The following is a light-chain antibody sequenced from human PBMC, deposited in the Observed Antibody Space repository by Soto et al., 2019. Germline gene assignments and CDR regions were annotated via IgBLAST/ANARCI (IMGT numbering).Light chain of an antibody. CDR3: QQYDRASWT. CDR1: QSISSW. CDR2: RAS. J-gene: IGKJ1*01. V-gene: IGKV1-5*03. Sequence: DIQMTQSPSTLSASVGDRVIITCRASQSISSWLAWYQQKPGKAPNLLIYRASTLKSGIPSSFSGSGSGTEITLTISSLQPDDFATYYCQQYDRASWTFGPGTKVEIK.